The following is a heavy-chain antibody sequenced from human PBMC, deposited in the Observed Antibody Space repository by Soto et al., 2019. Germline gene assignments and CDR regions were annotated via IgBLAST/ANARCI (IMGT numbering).Heavy chain of an antibody. CDR2: INSDGSST. CDR3: ARQQGRFLDRLYYYYYYMDV. D-gene: IGHD3-3*01. Sequence: LRLSCAASGFTFSSYWMHWVRQAPGKGLVWVSRINSDGSSTSYADSVKGRFTISRDNAKNTLYLQMNSLRAEDTAVYYCARQQGRFLDRLYYYYYYMDVWGKGTTVTVSS. CDR1: GFTFSSYW. J-gene: IGHJ6*03. V-gene: IGHV3-74*01.